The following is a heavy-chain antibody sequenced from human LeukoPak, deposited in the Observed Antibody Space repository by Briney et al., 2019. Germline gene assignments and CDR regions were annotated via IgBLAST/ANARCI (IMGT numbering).Heavy chain of an antibody. J-gene: IGHJ3*02. CDR3: ARPAARFLEWLLYRNDAFDI. Sequence: SETLSLTCTVSGGSISSASCYWSWIRQPAGKGLEWIGRIYISGSTNYNPSLKSRVTISVDTSKNQFSLKLSSVTAADTAVYYCARPAARFLEWLLYRNDAFDIWGQGTMVTVSS. D-gene: IGHD3-3*01. CDR2: IYISGST. V-gene: IGHV4-61*02. CDR1: GGSISSASCY.